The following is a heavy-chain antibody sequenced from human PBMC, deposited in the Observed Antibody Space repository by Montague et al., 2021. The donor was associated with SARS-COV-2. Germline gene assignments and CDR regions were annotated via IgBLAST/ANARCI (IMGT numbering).Heavy chain of an antibody. J-gene: IGHJ3*02. Sequence: SETLSLTCTVSGFSIGSGDYWGWIRQPPWKGLEWIGSIYHSGTTXYSPPLQSRLTMSIDTSTNQFSLRLTSVTAADTAVFFCVREKAGGLRNVFDIWGQGTTVTVSS. CDR3: VREKAGGLRNVFDI. CDR1: GFSIGSGDY. CDR2: IYHSGTT. V-gene: IGHV4-38-2*02.